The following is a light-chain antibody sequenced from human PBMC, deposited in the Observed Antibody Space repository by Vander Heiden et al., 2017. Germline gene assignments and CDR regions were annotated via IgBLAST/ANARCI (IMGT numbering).Light chain of an antibody. CDR1: QDISHY. V-gene: IGKV1-16*02. CDR2: GAT. J-gene: IGKJ5*01. CDR3: QQYDRYPLT. Sequence: DIQMTQSPSSLSASVGDRVTITCRASQDISHYLAWFQQKPGKAPKSLIYGATSLQSGVPSKCNGSGSGTEFTLTISSLQPEDFATYYCQQYDRYPLTFGQGTRLEIK.